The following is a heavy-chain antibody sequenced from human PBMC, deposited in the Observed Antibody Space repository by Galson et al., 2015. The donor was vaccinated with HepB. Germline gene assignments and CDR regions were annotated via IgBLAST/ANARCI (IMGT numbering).Heavy chain of an antibody. Sequence: SLRLSCAASGFTFSSYAMSWVRQAPGKGLEWVSAISGSGGSTYYADSVKGRFTISRDNSKNTLYLQMNSLRAEDTAVYYCAKGARYCSSTSCSRRGNFDYWGQGTLVTVSS. CDR1: GFTFSSYA. J-gene: IGHJ4*02. V-gene: IGHV3-23*01. CDR2: ISGSGGST. CDR3: AKGARYCSSTSCSRRGNFDY. D-gene: IGHD2-2*01.